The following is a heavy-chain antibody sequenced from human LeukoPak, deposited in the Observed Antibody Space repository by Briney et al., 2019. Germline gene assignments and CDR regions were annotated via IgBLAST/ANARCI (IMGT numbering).Heavy chain of an antibody. CDR1: GFTFSNSG. V-gene: IGHV3-7*02. D-gene: IGHD2/OR15-2a*01. Sequence: GGSLRLSCGASGFTFSNSGMSWVRQAPGKGLEWVADINQDGSEKNCVDSVKGRFTISRDNAKNSLYLQMNSLRAEDTAVYYCANNRASLDYWGQGTLVTVSS. CDR2: INQDGSEK. J-gene: IGHJ4*02. CDR3: ANNRASLDY.